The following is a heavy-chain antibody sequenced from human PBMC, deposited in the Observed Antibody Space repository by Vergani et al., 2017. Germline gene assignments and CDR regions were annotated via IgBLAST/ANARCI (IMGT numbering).Heavy chain of an antibody. Sequence: QVQLVQSGAEVKKPGSSVKVSCKASGGTFSSYAISWVRQAPGQGLEWMGGIIPIFGTANYAQELQGRVTMTTDTSTSTAYMELRSLRSDDTAVYYCAKDLVVVAATPGVDWFDPWGQGTLVTVSS. CDR3: AKDLVVVAATPGVDWFDP. CDR2: IIPIFGTA. D-gene: IGHD2-15*01. V-gene: IGHV1-69*06. CDR1: GGTFSSYA. J-gene: IGHJ5*02.